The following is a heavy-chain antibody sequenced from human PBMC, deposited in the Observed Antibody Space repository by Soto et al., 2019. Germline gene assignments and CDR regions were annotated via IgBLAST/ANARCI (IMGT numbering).Heavy chain of an antibody. D-gene: IGHD2-2*01. V-gene: IGHV1-3*01. CDR2: INAGNGNT. Sequence: QVQLVQSGAEVKKPGASVKVSCKASGYTFTSYALHWVRQAPGQRLEWMGWINAGNGNTKYSQKFQGRVTITRDTSASTAYMELSSLRSEDTAVYYCARVGTSWSEYFDYWGQGTLVTVSS. CDR3: ARVGTSWSEYFDY. J-gene: IGHJ4*02. CDR1: GYTFTSYA.